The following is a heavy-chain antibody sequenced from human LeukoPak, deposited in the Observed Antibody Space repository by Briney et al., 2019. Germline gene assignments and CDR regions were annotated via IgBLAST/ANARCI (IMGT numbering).Heavy chain of an antibody. CDR2: ISGSGGST. V-gene: IGHV3-23*01. Sequence: PGGSLRLSCAASGFTFSSYAMSWVRQAPGKGLEWVSAISGSGGSTYYADSVKGRFTISRDNSKNTLYLQMNSLRAEDTAVYYCAKQGLLAVGGETDYFDYWGQGTLVTVSS. D-gene: IGHD6-19*01. CDR1: GFTFSSYA. J-gene: IGHJ4*02. CDR3: AKQGLLAVGGETDYFDY.